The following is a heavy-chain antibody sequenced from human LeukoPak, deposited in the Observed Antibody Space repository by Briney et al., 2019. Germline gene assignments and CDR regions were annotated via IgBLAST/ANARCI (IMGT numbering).Heavy chain of an antibody. CDR1: GSTFSRSD. V-gene: IGHV1-8*01. CDR2: MNPNSVDT. Sequence: SSVKVSCKASGSTFSRSDINWVRQATGQGLECMGWMNPNSVDTGSTPRSQGRVTMTRETSISTAHIELSSLRSEDTAVCNCVRGPDGTGSHFYCWGQGTLVTVSS. D-gene: IGHD3-10*01. J-gene: IGHJ4*02. CDR3: VRGPDGTGSHFYC.